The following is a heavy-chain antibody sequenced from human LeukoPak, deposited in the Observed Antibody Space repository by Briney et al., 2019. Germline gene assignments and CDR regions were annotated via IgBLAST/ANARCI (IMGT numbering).Heavy chain of an antibody. Sequence: SETLSLTCAVYGGSFSGYYWSWIRQPPGKGLEWIGEINHSGSTNYNPSLKSRVTISVDTSKNQFSLKLSSVTAADTAVYYCARRRGITPNWFDPWGQGTLVTVSS. CDR1: GGSFSGYY. J-gene: IGHJ5*02. V-gene: IGHV4-34*01. CDR2: INHSGST. D-gene: IGHD3-10*01. CDR3: ARRRGITPNWFDP.